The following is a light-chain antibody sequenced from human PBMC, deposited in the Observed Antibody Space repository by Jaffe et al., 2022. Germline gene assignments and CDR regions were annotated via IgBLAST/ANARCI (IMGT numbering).Light chain of an antibody. CDR1: SSDVGGYKY. J-gene: IGLJ3*02. V-gene: IGLV2-11*01. CDR3: CSYAGSYTWV. CDR2: DVS. Sequence: QSALIQPRSVSGSPGQSVTISCTGTSSDVGGYKYVSWYQQHPGKAPKLMVYDVSKRPSGVPDRFSGSKSGNTASLTISGLQAEDEADYYCCSYAGSYTWVFGGGTKLTVL.